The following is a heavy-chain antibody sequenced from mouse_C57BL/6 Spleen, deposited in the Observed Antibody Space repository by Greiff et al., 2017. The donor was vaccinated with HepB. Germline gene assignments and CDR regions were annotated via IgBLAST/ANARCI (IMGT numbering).Heavy chain of an antibody. Sequence: QVHVKQPGAELVKPGASVKLSCKASGYTFTSYWMQWVKQRPGQGLEWIGEIDPSDSYTNYNQKFKGKATLTVDTSSSTAYMQLSSLTSEDSAVYYCASWEATEGFAYWGQGTLVTVSA. CDR1: GYTFTSYW. CDR2: IDPSDSYT. CDR3: ASWEATEGFAY. V-gene: IGHV1-50*01. D-gene: IGHD3-2*02. J-gene: IGHJ3*01.